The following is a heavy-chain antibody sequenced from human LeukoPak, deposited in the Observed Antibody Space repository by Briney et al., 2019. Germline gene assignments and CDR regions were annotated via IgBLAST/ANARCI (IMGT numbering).Heavy chain of an antibody. CDR2: IYTSGST. V-gene: IGHV4-4*07. D-gene: IGHD3-16*01. CDR3: ARVTVLVRHNWFDP. Sequence: SETLSPTCTVSGGSISSYYWSWIRQPAGKGLEWIGRIYTSGSTNYNPSLKSRVTMSVDTSKNQFSLKLSSVTAADAAVYYCARVTVLVRHNWFDPWGQGTLVTVSS. CDR1: GGSISSYY. J-gene: IGHJ5*02.